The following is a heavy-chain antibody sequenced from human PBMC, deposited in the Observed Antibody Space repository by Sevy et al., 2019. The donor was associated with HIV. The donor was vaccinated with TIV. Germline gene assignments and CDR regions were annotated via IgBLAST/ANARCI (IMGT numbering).Heavy chain of an antibody. Sequence: GGSLRLSCAASGFTFSSYSMNWVRQAPGKVLEWVSSISSSSSNIYYADSVKCRFTISRDNAKNSLYLQMNSMRAEDTDVYYCAGSITIDYGMDVWGQGTTVTVSS. CDR1: GFTFSSYS. J-gene: IGHJ6*02. CDR3: AGSITIDYGMDV. CDR2: ISSSSSNI. D-gene: IGHD3-3*01. V-gene: IGHV3-21*01.